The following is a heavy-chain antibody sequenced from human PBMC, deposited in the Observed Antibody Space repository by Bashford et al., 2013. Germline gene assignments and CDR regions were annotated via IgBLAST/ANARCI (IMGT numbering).Heavy chain of an antibody. CDR3: AKGGRWTNAFDI. D-gene: IGHD6-19*01. J-gene: IGHJ3*02. Sequence: SETLSLTCTVSGGSIRSYYFNWIRQPPGKGLEWIGYIDYSVTTNYNPSLKSRVTISLDTSKNQFSLKLRSVTAADTAVYYCAKGGRWTNAFDIWGPGTMVTVSS. V-gene: IGHV4-59*01. CDR1: GGSIRSYY. CDR2: IDYSVTT.